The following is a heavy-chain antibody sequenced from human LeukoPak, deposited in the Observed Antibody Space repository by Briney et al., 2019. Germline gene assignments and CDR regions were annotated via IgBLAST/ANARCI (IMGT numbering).Heavy chain of an antibody. Sequence: PGGSLRLSCAASGFTFSSYAMHWVRQAPGKGLEWVAVISYDGSNKYYADSVKGRFTISRDNSKNTLYLQMNSLRAEDTAVYYCARDRGYYDSSGYRYYYYYMDVWGKGTTVTVSS. J-gene: IGHJ6*03. CDR3: ARDRGYYDSSGYRYYYYYMDV. D-gene: IGHD3-22*01. CDR2: ISYDGSNK. CDR1: GFTFSSYA. V-gene: IGHV3-30*04.